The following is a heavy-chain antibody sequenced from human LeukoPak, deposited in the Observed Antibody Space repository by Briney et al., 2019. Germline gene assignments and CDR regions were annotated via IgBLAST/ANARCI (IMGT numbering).Heavy chain of an antibody. CDR2: INKNGNVN. V-gene: IGHV3-7*01. CDR1: GFTFSSYW. CDR3: AKEVRCTNGVCYTPPVLDY. J-gene: IGHJ4*02. D-gene: IGHD2-8*01. Sequence: PPGGSLSFSCAAPGFTFSSYWMNWPRKAPGKGLEWVASINKNGNVNYSVASVKGRFTISRDNSKNTLYLQMNSLRAEDTAVYYCAKEVRCTNGVCYTPPVLDYWGQGTLVTVSS.